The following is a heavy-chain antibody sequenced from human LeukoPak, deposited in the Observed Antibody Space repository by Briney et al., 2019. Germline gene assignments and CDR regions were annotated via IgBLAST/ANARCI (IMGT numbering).Heavy chain of an antibody. CDR2: INPSGDGT. CDR1: GHTFTTYY. Sequence: ASVTVSCKASGHTFTTYYVHLVRQAPGQGLEWMGVINPSGDGTNYPQRFQGRVTLTRDTSPSTVYMELSSLRSEDTAIYYCAKETPNTGWFDPWGQGTLVTVSS. J-gene: IGHJ5*02. D-gene: IGHD1-14*01. CDR3: AKETPNTGWFDP. V-gene: IGHV1-46*01.